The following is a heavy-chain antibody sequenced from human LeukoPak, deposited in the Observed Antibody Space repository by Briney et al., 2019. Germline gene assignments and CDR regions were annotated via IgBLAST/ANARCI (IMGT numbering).Heavy chain of an antibody. Sequence: GESLKISCKGSGYSFTSYWIGWVRQMPGKGLEWMGIIYPGDSDTRYSPSFQGQVTISADKSVRTAYLQWSSLKASDTAMYYCARPNITSYYDSRGYDAFDVWGQGTMVTVSS. CDR1: GYSFTSYW. CDR3: ARPNITSYYDSRGYDAFDV. V-gene: IGHV5-51*01. CDR2: IYPGDSDT. D-gene: IGHD3-22*01. J-gene: IGHJ3*01.